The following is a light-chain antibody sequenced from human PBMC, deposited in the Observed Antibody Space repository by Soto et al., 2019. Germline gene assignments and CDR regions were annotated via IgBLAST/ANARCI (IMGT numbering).Light chain of an antibody. V-gene: IGKV1-9*01. J-gene: IGKJ1*01. CDR1: QGITSY. CDR2: AAS. CDR3: QQLNNYPWT. Sequence: IQLTQSPSSLSASVGDRVTITCRASQGITSYLAWYQQKPGKAPKLLIYAASTLQSGVPSRFSGSGSATDFTLTINSLQPEDFADYYCQQLNNYPWTFGQGTKVEIK.